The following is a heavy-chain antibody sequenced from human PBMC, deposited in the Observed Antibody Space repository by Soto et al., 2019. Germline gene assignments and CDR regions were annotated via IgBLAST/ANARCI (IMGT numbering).Heavy chain of an antibody. CDR3: AKGGGGSGPVRLAY. J-gene: IGHJ4*02. CDR2: ISGSGSST. D-gene: IGHD3-10*01. CDR1: GFTFSSSV. Sequence: EVQLLESGGGLVQPGGSLRLSCAASGFTFSSSVMNWVRQAPGRGLEWVSGISGSGSSTDYAHSVRGRFTISRDNSKNTLDLQMSSLGVADTALYYCAKGGGGSGPVRLAYWGKGILVSVSS. V-gene: IGHV3-23*01.